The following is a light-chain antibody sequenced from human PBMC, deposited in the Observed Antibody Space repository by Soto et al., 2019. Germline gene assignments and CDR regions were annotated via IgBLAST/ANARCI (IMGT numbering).Light chain of an antibody. CDR3: QQYEGSPRT. Sequence: EIVLTQSPGTLSLSPGERATLSCRASQSVTSSNLAWYQQRPGQAPRLLIHGASIRATGIPGRFSGSGSGTDFTLTISRLEPEDFAVYYCQQYEGSPRTFVQGTKLEIK. CDR2: GAS. V-gene: IGKV3-20*01. CDR1: QSVTSSN. J-gene: IGKJ2*01.